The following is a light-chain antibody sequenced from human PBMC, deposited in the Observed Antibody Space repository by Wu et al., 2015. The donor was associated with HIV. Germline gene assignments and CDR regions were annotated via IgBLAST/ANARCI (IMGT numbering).Light chain of an antibody. Sequence: AIQLTQSPSSLSASVGDRVTISCRTSQGISSALAWYQQKPGKAPKLLIYGASTLESGVPSGFSGSGSGTDFTLTINRVEPEDFAVYYCQQYSSSAITFGGGTKVEIK. CDR2: GAS. J-gene: IGKJ4*01. CDR3: QQYSSSAIT. V-gene: IGKV1-13*02. CDR1: QGISSA.